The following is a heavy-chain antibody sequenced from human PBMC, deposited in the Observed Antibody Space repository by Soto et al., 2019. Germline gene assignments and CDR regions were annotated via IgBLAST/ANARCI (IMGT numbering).Heavy chain of an antibody. CDR1: GFTFSSYG. CDR2: ISYDGSNK. D-gene: IGHD3-22*01. V-gene: IGHV3-30*18. J-gene: IGHJ3*02. Sequence: VGSLRLSCAASGFTFSSYGMHWVRQAPGKGLEWVAVISYDGSNKYYADFVKGRFTISRDNSKNTLYLQMNSLRAEDTAVYYCAKLTRGNYYYDSSGYSRNAFDIWGQGTMVTVSS. CDR3: AKLTRGNYYYDSSGYSRNAFDI.